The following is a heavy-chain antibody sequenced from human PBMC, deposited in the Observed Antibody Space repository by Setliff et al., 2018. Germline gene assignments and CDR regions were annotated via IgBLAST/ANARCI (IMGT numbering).Heavy chain of an antibody. D-gene: IGHD3-22*01. V-gene: IGHV1-46*01. J-gene: IGHJ5*02. CDR2: VNPSGGKT. Sequence: ASVKVSCKASGYIFTDYYMHWLRQAPGQGLEWMGIVNPSGGKTTLSQKFQGRVSMTADASTATVYMELHSLTSEDTAIYYCARAPWGDDYDSLYTWFDPWGQGSLVTVS. CDR1: GYIFTDYY. CDR3: ARAPWGDDYDSLYTWFDP.